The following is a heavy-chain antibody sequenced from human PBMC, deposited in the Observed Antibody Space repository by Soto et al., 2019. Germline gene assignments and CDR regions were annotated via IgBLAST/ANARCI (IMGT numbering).Heavy chain of an antibody. J-gene: IGHJ4*02. CDR3: ARHRSMKYYYDSSGYQDY. CDR1: GGSISSSSYY. CDR2: IYYSGST. D-gene: IGHD3-22*01. V-gene: IGHV4-39*01. Sequence: SETLSLTCTVSGGSISSSSYYWGWIRQPPGKGLEWIGSIYYSGSTYYNPSLKSRVTISVDTSKNQFSLKLSSVTAADTAVYYCARHRSMKYYYDSSGYQDYWGQGTLVTV.